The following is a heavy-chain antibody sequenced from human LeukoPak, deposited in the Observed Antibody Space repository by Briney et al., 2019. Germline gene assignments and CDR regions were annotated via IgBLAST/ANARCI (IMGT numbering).Heavy chain of an antibody. D-gene: IGHD2-15*01. CDR3: ARHSGYCSGGSCYSVLLWFDP. Sequence: PSETLSLTCTVSGGSISSYYWSWIRQPPGKGLEWIGYIYYSGSTNYNPSLKSRVTISIDTSKNQFSLKLSSVTAADTAVYYCARHSGYCSGGSCYSVLLWFDPWGQGTLVTVSS. CDR2: IYYSGST. J-gene: IGHJ5*02. CDR1: GGSISSYY. V-gene: IGHV4-59*08.